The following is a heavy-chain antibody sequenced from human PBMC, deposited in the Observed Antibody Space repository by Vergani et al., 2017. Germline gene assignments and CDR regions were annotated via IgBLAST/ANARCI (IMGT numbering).Heavy chain of an antibody. D-gene: IGHD3-22*01. J-gene: IGHJ6*02. Sequence: QVQLVQSGAEVKKPGASVKVSCKASGYIFTSYYMHWVRQAPGQGLEWMGIINPSGGSTSYAQKFQGRVTMTRDTSTSTVYMELSSLRSEDTAVYYCARFPSPTRTLYYYDSSGPDYYGMDVWGQGTTVTVSS. CDR2: INPSGGST. CDR3: ARFPSPTRTLYYYDSSGPDYYGMDV. CDR1: GYIFTSYY. V-gene: IGHV1-46*01.